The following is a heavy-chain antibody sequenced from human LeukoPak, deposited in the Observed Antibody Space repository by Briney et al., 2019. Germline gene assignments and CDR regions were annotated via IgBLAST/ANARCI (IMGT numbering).Heavy chain of an antibody. Sequence: SVKVPCKASGGTFSSYAISWVRQAPGQGLEWMGGIIPIFGTANYAQKFQGRVTITADESTSTAYMELSSLRSEDTAVYYCARGTPYDSSGYFRPYYYYMDVWGKGTTVTISS. CDR3: ARGTPYDSSGYFRPYYYYMDV. V-gene: IGHV1-69*13. CDR1: GGTFSSYA. D-gene: IGHD3-22*01. J-gene: IGHJ6*03. CDR2: IIPIFGTA.